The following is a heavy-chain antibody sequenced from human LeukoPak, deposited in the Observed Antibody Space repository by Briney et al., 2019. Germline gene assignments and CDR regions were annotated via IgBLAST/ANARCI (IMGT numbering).Heavy chain of an antibody. CDR3: AREQYQLLYGYYYMDV. Sequence: PGGSLRLSCAASGFTFDDYGMSWVRQAPGKGLEWVSGINWNGGSTGYADSVKGRFTISRDNAKNSLHLQMNSLRAEDTALYYCAREQYQLLYGYYYMDVWGKGTTVTVSS. D-gene: IGHD2-2*02. CDR1: GFTFDDYG. V-gene: IGHV3-20*04. CDR2: INWNGGST. J-gene: IGHJ6*03.